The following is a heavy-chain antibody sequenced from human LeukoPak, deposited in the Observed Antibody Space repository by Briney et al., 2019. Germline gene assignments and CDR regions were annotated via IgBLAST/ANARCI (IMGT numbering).Heavy chain of an antibody. V-gene: IGHV3-30*04. J-gene: IGHJ4*02. CDR3: AREQSRDGYAYDY. Sequence: PGGSLRLSCAASGFTFSSYAMHWVRQAPGKGLEWVAVISCEGSNKYYADSVKGRFTISRDDSQNTLYLHTHSLRAKDTAVYYCAREQSRDGYAYDYWGQGTLVTVSS. D-gene: IGHD5-24*01. CDR2: ISCEGSNK. CDR1: GFTFSSYA.